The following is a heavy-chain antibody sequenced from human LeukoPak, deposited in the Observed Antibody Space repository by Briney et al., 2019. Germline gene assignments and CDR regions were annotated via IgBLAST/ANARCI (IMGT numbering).Heavy chain of an antibody. V-gene: IGHV3-73*01. D-gene: IGHD3-16*01. CDR3: TSGPYGF. CDR2: IRSKANSYAT. CDR1: GFTVSSYA. J-gene: IGHJ4*02. Sequence: GGSLRLSCAASGFTVSSYAMSWVRQASGKGLEWVGRIRSKANSYATAYAASVKGRFTISRDDSKNTAYLQMNSLKTEDTAVYYCTSGPYGFWGQGTLVTVSS.